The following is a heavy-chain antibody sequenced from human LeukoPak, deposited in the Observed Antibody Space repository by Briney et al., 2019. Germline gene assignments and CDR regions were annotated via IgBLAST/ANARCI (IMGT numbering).Heavy chain of an antibody. J-gene: IGHJ4*02. CDR2: SRNKAKSDST. D-gene: IGHD1-26*01. CDR1: GFTFNDFY. V-gene: IGHV3-72*01. Sequence: GGSLRLSCAASGFTFNDFYMDWVRQAPGKGLEWVGRSRNKAKSDSTEYAASVKGRFIISRDGSTTSLYLQMNSLETEATAVYYCTRVRLVGGTPFDYWGQGTLVTVSS. CDR3: TRVRLVGGTPFDY.